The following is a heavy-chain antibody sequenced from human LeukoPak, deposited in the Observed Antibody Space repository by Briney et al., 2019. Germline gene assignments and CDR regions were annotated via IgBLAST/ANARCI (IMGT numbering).Heavy chain of an antibody. J-gene: IGHJ4*02. V-gene: IGHV1-46*01. CDR1: GYTFITYK. CDR2: INPSGGDR. CDR3: AKDGGSYSADY. D-gene: IGHD3-10*01. Sequence: GASVKVSCKASGYTFITYKMHWVRQAPGQGLEWVGIINPSGGDRRNAQKFQGRVTMTRDMSTSTVYMELSSLRSEDTAVYYCAKDGGSYSADYWGQGTLVTVSS.